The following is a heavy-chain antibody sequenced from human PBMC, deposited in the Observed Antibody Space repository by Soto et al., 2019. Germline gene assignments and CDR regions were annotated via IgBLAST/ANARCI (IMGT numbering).Heavy chain of an antibody. CDR3: AISQDRGGRTTFIY. D-gene: IGHD3-16*01. CDR2: INWKSDI. Sequence: PGGSLRLSCAVSGFTFDDNAMHWVRQAPEKCLEWVSGINWKSDIGYEDSVKGRFTISRDNAENSLYLQLNSLRAEDTALYYCAISQDRGGRTTFIYWGQGTQVTVSS. J-gene: IGHJ4*02. V-gene: IGHV3-9*01. CDR1: GFTFDDNA.